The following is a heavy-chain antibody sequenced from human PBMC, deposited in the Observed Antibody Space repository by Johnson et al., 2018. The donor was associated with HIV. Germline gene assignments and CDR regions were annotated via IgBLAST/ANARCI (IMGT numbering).Heavy chain of an antibody. CDR1: QFTFSHYT. D-gene: IGHD2-21*01. CDR2: ISYNSGKK. J-gene: IGHJ3*01. Sequence: QVQLVESGGGVVQPGRSLIISCAVSQFTFSHYTMHWVRLAPGKGLQWVAVISYNSGKKYYADSVRGRFTISRDISKNTVYLQMDSLRPDDTALYYCERGRKVIEAADGLHNDAFDLWGQGTLVTVSS. CDR3: ERGRKVIEAADGLHNDAFDL. V-gene: IGHV3-30*04.